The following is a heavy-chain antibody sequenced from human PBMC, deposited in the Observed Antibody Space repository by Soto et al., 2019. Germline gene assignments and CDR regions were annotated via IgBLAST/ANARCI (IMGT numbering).Heavy chain of an antibody. J-gene: IGHJ6*02. CDR1: GYTFTGYY. D-gene: IGHD6-13*01. Sequence: ASVKVSCKASGYTFTGYYMHWVRQAPGQGIERKGWINPNSGGTNYAQKFQGRVTMTRDTSISTAYMELSSLRSEDTAVYYCVFSGYSSSWLYYYYYGMDVWGQGTTVTVSS. CDR3: VFSGYSSSWLYYYYYGMDV. V-gene: IGHV1-2*02. CDR2: INPNSGGT.